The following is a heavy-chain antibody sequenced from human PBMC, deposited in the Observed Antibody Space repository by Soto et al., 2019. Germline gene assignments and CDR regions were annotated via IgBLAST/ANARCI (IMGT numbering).Heavy chain of an antibody. CDR3: AHRRWGSSWGNNWVDP. D-gene: IGHD6-13*01. Sequence: QITLKESGPTLVKPTQTLTLTCTFSGFSLSTSGVGVGWIRQPPVKALELLALIYWNDDKRYSPSLKSRLTITQAPSTNQVVLTMTNMDPVDTATYYCAHRRWGSSWGNNWVDPWGQGTLVTVSS. V-gene: IGHV2-5*01. CDR2: IYWNDDK. J-gene: IGHJ5*02. CDR1: GFSLSTSGVG.